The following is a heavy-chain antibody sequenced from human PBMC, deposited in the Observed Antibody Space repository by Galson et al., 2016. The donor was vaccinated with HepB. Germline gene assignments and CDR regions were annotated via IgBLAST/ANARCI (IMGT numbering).Heavy chain of an antibody. V-gene: IGHV3-23*01. D-gene: IGHD5-24*01. CDR3: AKEMRWLKLGLDY. Sequence: SLRLSCAASGFTFTDHAMSWVRLVPGKGLEWVAVVSGHGGTIYYSDSAKGRFTISRDNSKNTLYLQMNSLRAEDTATYYCAKEMRWLKLGLDYWGQGTRVTVSS. CDR2: VSGHGGTI. CDR1: GFTFTDHA. J-gene: IGHJ4*02.